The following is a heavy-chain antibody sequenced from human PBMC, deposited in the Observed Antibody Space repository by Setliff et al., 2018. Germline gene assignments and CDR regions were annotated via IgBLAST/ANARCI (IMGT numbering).Heavy chain of an antibody. J-gene: IGHJ6*02. Sequence: LGESLKISCKGSGYSFTNYWIGWVRQMPGKGLEWTGIIYPGDSDTRYSPSFQGQVTISADKSISTAYLQWSSLKASDTAMYYCARVAKPDYYYYGMDVWGQGTTVTVSS. CDR1: GYSFTNYW. D-gene: IGHD5-12*01. CDR3: ARVAKPDYYYYGMDV. V-gene: IGHV5-51*01. CDR2: IYPGDSDT.